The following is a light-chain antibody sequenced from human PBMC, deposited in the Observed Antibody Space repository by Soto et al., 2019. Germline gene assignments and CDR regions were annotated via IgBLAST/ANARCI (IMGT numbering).Light chain of an antibody. Sequence: EIVMTQSPATLSVSPGERVTLSCRASESVSSNLAWYQQKPGQAPRLLIYTASTRATSIPARFSGSGSGTEFTLTISSLPSEDFAVYHCHQFNIWPYTFGQGTKLEI. CDR2: TAS. V-gene: IGKV3-15*01. J-gene: IGKJ2*01. CDR1: ESVSSN. CDR3: HQFNIWPYT.